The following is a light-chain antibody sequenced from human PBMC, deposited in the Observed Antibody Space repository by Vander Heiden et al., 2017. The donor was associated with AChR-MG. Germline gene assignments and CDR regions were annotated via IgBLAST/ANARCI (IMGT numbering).Light chain of an antibody. J-gene: IGLJ3*02. CDR1: SSNIGSNN. CDR2: SGD. V-gene: IGLV1-44*01. CDR3: AAWDDSLNGPV. Sequence: QSVLTQPPPASGPPGRRVTISCSGSSSNIGSNNVNWYQQLPGTAPKLLMYSGDKRPSGVPDRFSGSRSGTSASLAISGLQSEDEADYYCAAWDDSLNGPVFGGGTKLTVL.